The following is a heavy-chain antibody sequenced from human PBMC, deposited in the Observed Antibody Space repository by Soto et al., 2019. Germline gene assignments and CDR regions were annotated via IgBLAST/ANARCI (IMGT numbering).Heavy chain of an antibody. CDR3: ARHQWLRAWLM. V-gene: IGHV1-69*01. Sequence: QVQLVQSGAEVKKPGSSVKVSCKASGDTFRNYAISWVRQAPGLGLEWMGGIIPLFGKIHYAQRFQGRVTITADESTSTAYMELSSLRSEDTGIYYCARHQWLRAWLMWGQGTLVTVSS. CDR1: GDTFRNYA. CDR2: IIPLFGKI. J-gene: IGHJ4*02. D-gene: IGHD5-12*01.